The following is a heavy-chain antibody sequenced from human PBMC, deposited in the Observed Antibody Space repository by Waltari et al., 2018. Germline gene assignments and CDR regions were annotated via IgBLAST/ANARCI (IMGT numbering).Heavy chain of an antibody. D-gene: IGHD6-6*01. CDR1: GGSISSSSYY. Sequence: QLQLQESGPGLVKPSETLSLTCTVSGGSISSSSYYWGWIRQPPGKGLEWIGSIYYSGSTYYNPSLKSRVTISVDTSKNQFSLKLSSVTAADTAVYYCASGYSSSSGDYWGQGTLVTVSS. CDR3: ASGYSSSSGDY. V-gene: IGHV4-39*07. J-gene: IGHJ4*02. CDR2: IYYSGST.